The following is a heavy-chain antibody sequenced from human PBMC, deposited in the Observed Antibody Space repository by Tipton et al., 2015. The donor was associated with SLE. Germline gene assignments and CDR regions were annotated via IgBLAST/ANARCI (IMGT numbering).Heavy chain of an antibody. J-gene: IGHJ6*03. CDR3: ARAYMDV. CDR1: GFTVSSNY. CDR2: IYSGGST. V-gene: IGHV3-66*01. Sequence: SLRLSCAASGFTVSSNYMSWVRQAPGKGLEWVSVIYSGGSTYFADSVKGRFTISRDNSKNALDLQMNSLRAEDTAVYYCARAYMDVWGKGTTVTVSS.